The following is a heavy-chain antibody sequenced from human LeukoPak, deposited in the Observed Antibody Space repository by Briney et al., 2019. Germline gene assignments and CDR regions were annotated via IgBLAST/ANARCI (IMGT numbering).Heavy chain of an antibody. CDR1: GGSISSGGYY. V-gene: IGHV4-31*03. CDR3: ARTGSVCSGGSCYSYYFDY. D-gene: IGHD2-15*01. Sequence: SQTLSLTCTVSGGSISSGGYYWSWIRQHPGKGLEWIGYIYYSGSTYYNPSLKSRVTISVDTSKNQFSLKLSSVTAADTAVYHCARTGSVCSGGSCYSYYFDYWGQGTLVTVSS. J-gene: IGHJ4*02. CDR2: IYYSGST.